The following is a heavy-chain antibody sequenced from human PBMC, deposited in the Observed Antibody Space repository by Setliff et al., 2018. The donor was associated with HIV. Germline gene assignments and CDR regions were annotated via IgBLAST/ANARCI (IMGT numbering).Heavy chain of an antibody. Sequence: PSETLSLTCYVTDDPISSYYWSWVRQPAGKGLEWIGRLYVSGDTNYNPSLKSRVTMSLDTSKKHFSLNLKSVTAADTAVYYCARVRLTMIMTVDYFDQWGQGTLVTVSS. CDR3: ARVRLTMIMTVDYFDQ. J-gene: IGHJ4*02. D-gene: IGHD3-22*01. V-gene: IGHV4-4*07. CDR1: DDPISSYY. CDR2: LYVSGDT.